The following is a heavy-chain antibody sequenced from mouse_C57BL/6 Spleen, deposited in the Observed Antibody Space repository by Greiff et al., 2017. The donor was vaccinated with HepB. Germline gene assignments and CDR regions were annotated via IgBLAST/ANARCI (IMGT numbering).Heavy chain of an antibody. CDR2: IDPSDSYT. CDR1: GYTFTSYW. V-gene: IGHV1-69*01. CDR3: ARGGYGSSLDY. Sequence: QVQLQQPGAELVMPGASVKLSCKASGYTFTSYWMHWVKQRPGQGLEWIGEIDPSDSYTNYNQKFKGKSTLTVDKSSSTAYMQRSSLTSEDSAVYYSARGGYGSSLDYWGQGTTLTVSS. D-gene: IGHD1-1*01. J-gene: IGHJ2*01.